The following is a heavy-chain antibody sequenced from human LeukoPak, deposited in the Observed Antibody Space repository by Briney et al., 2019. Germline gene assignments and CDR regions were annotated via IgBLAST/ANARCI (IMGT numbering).Heavy chain of an antibody. Sequence: ASVKVSCKASGYTFTSYGISWVRQAPGQGLEWMGWISAYNGNTNYAQKLQGRVTMTTDTSTSTAYMELRSLRSDDTAVYYCARVDIVVVPAAIWFDPWGQGTLVTASS. CDR2: ISAYNGNT. CDR1: GYTFTSYG. D-gene: IGHD2-2*03. CDR3: ARVDIVVVPAAIWFDP. V-gene: IGHV1-18*01. J-gene: IGHJ5*02.